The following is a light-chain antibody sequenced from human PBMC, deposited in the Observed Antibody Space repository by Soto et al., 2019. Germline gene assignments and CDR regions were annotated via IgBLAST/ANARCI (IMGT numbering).Light chain of an antibody. V-gene: IGKV1-17*03. CDR3: LQHNNYPYT. J-gene: IGKJ2*01. Sequence: DLQMTQSPSAMSASVGDRVTITCRASQGINNYLAWFQQRPGKVPKRLVYGAFVLQTGVPSRFSGSGSGTEFNLTISGLQPEDFATYYCLQHNNYPYTFGQGTKLEIK. CDR1: QGINNY. CDR2: GAF.